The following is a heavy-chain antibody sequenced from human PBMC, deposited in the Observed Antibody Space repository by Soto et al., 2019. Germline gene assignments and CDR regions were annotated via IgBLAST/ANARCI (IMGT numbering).Heavy chain of an antibody. J-gene: IGHJ4*02. Sequence: ASVKVSCKASGYTFTSYGISWVRQAPGQGLEWMGWISAYNGNTNYAQKLQGRVTMTTDTSTSTAYMELRSLRSDDTAVYYCASIAAAGTGVRYFDYWGQGTLVTVSS. V-gene: IGHV1-18*01. CDR1: GYTFTSYG. CDR3: ASIAAAGTGVRYFDY. CDR2: ISAYNGNT. D-gene: IGHD6-13*01.